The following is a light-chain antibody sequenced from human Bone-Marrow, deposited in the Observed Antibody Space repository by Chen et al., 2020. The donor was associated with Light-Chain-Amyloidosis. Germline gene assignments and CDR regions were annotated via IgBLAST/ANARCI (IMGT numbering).Light chain of an antibody. V-gene: IGLV3-25*03. J-gene: IGLJ2*01. Sequence: SYELTQPPSVSVSPGQTARITCSGDDLPTKYAYWYQQTPGQAPVLVIRRDTERPSGISERFSGSSSGTTATLTISGVQAEDEADYHCQSADSSGTYEVIFGGGTKLTVL. CDR3: QSADSSGTYEVI. CDR2: RDT. CDR1: DLPTKY.